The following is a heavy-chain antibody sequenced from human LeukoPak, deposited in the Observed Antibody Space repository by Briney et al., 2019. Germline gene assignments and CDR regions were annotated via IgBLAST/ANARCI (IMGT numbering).Heavy chain of an antibody. J-gene: IGHJ4*02. CDR1: GFTFSSYS. V-gene: IGHV3-48*01. Sequence: GGSLRLSCAASGFTFSSYSMNWVRQAPGKGLEWVSSIVSSSSTVYYADSVKGRFTISRDNAKNSLYLQMNSLRAEDTAVYYCARGDYYDSSGPGDYWGQGTLVTVSS. CDR3: ARGDYYDSSGPGDY. CDR2: IVSSSSTV. D-gene: IGHD3-22*01.